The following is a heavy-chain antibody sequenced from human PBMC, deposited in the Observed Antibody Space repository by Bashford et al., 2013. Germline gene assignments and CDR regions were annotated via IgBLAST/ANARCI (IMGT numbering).Heavy chain of an antibody. CDR3: ARHTPHKVVVIADYFDY. CDR1: GYSYQHSVST. V-gene: IGHV4-38-2*01. CDR2: CIIWQH. J-gene: IGHJ4*02. D-gene: IGHD2-21*01. Sequence: SETLSLTCAVSGYSYQHSVSTRGVGPGRAPHGKGDWSWDWEVCIIWQHPPXTPSLQSRVTISVDTTKNQFSLKLSSVTAADTAVYYCARHTPHKVVVIADYFDYWGQGTLVTVSS.